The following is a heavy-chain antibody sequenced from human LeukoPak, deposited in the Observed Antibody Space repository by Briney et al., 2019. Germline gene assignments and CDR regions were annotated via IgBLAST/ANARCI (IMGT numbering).Heavy chain of an antibody. Sequence: ASVRVSCKASGYTFTTYYIHWVRQAPGQGLEWMGWINPNSGGTNYAQKFQGRVTITADESTSTAYMELSSLRSEDTAVYYCAILTGYDYWGQGTLVTVSS. CDR2: INPNSGGT. V-gene: IGHV1-2*02. CDR3: AILTGYDY. CDR1: GYTFTTYY. D-gene: IGHD3-9*01. J-gene: IGHJ4*02.